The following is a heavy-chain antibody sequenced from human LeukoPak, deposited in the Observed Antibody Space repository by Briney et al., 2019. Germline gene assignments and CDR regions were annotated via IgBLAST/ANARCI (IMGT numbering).Heavy chain of an antibody. D-gene: IGHD5-18*01. CDR2: IYYSGST. CDR1: GGSISSSSYY. J-gene: IGHJ3*02. Sequence: PSETLSLTCTVSGGSISSSSYYWGWIRQPPGKGLEWIGSIYYSGSTYYNPSLKSRVTISVDTSKNQFSLKLSSVTAADTAVYYCARDGDRAMVRAFDIWGQGTMVTVSS. CDR3: ARDGDRAMVRAFDI. V-gene: IGHV4-39*02.